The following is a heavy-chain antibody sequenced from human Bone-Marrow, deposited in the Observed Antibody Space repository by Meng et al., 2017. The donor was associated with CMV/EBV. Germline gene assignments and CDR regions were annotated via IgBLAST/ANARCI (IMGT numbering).Heavy chain of an antibody. V-gene: IGHV3-7*01. CDR1: GFIFSKHW. CDR3: ASHYYYYYGMDV. CDR2: IKEDGSQK. J-gene: IGHJ6*02. Sequence: GESLKVSCAASGFIFSKHWMSWVRQAPGKGLEWVANIKEDGSQKYYVDSVKGRFTISRDNADNSLYLQMNSLRAEDTAVYYCASHYYYYYGMDVWGQGTTVTVSS.